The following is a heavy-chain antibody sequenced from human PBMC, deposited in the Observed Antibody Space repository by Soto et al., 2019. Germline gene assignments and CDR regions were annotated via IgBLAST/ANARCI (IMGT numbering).Heavy chain of an antibody. CDR1: GFTFSNYA. D-gene: IGHD4-17*01. CDR3: AKEPDGDYLLGYFDY. V-gene: IGHV3-23*01. Sequence: EVQLLESGGGLVQPGGSLRLSCAASGFTFSNYAMSWVRQAPGKGLEGVSVISGSGGSTYYADSVKGRFTISRDNSNNTLYLQMNSLRAEDTAVYYCAKEPDGDYLLGYFDYWGQGPLVTVSS. CDR2: ISGSGGST. J-gene: IGHJ4*02.